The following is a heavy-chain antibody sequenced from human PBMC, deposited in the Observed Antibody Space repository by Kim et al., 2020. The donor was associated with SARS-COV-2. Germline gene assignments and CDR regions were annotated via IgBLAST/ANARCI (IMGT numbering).Heavy chain of an antibody. Sequence: GGSLRLSCAASGFTFHDYAMHWVRQAPGKGLEWVSLISGDGGSTYYADSVKGRFTISRDNSKNSLYLQMNSLRTEDTALYYCAKGTYYYDSSGYLEYFQHWGQGTLVTVSS. CDR3: AKGTYYYDSSGYLEYFQH. J-gene: IGHJ1*01. D-gene: IGHD3-22*01. CDR1: GFTFHDYA. V-gene: IGHV3-43*02. CDR2: ISGDGGST.